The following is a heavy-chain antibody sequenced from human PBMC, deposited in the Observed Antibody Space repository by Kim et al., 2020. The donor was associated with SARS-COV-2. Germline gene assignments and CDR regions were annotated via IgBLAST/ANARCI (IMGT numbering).Heavy chain of an antibody. V-gene: IGHV5-51*01. CDR1: GYTFTSYW. J-gene: IGHJ4*02. CDR2: IYPGDSDT. Sequence: GESLKISCQTSGYTFTSYWIALVRQMPGKGLEWVGVIYPGDSDTTYSPSFQGHVTISVDESISTAFLQWSSLKASDSAMYYCARRPFYLDSTGSSLYLDHWGQGSLVSVSS. CDR3: ARRPFYLDSTGSSLYLDH. D-gene: IGHD3-22*01.